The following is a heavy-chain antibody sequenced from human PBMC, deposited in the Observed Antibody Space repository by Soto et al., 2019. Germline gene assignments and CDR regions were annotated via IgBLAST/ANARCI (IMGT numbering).Heavy chain of an antibody. CDR1: GVTLRGNP. CDR3: AKSAPPLVLETTKCPGLDV. J-gene: IGHJ6*02. CDR2: IGGGGTDT. D-gene: IGHD2-8*02. Sequence: PGGALRLNCAASGVTLRGNPMNWVRQAPGRGLEWVSTIGGGGTDTYYADSVKGRFTISRDISKNTLYLQMSSLRAEDTAVYYCAKSAPPLVLETTKCPGLDVWGQGTTVTVSS. V-gene: IGHV3-23*01.